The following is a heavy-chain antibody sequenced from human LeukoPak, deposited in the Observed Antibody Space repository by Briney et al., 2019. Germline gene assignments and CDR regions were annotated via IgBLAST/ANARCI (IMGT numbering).Heavy chain of an antibody. CDR2: INHSGST. J-gene: IGHJ3*02. V-gene: IGHV4-34*01. CDR1: GGPFSGYY. CDR3: ARGRPLEGYCSSTSCYWHAFDI. D-gene: IGHD2-2*01. Sequence: PSETLSLTCAVYGGPFSGYYWSWIRQPPGKGLEWIGEINHSGSTNYNPSLKSRVTISVDTSKNQFSLKLSSVTAADTAVYYCARGRPLEGYCSSTSCYWHAFDIWGQGTMVTVSS.